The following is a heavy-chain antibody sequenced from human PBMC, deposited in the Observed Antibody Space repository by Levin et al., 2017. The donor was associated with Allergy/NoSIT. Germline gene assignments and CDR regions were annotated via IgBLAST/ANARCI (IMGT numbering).Heavy chain of an antibody. D-gene: IGHD4-23*01. J-gene: IGHJ4*02. CDR2: IYPGDSDI. CDR3: AREVGNSRFDY. CDR1: GYNFTIYW. Sequence: GESLKISCKGSGYNFTIYWLGWVRQMPGKGLEWMGFIYPGDSDITYSPSFQGQVTISVDKSISTAYLQWSSLKAPDTALYYCAREVGNSRFDYWGQGTQVTVSS. V-gene: IGHV5-51*01.